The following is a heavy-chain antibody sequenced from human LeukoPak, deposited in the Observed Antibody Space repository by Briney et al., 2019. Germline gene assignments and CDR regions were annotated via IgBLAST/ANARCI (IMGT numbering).Heavy chain of an antibody. CDR2: ISWNSGSI. Sequence: GGSLRLSCAASGFTFDDYAMYWVRQAPRKGLEWVSGISWNSGSIGYADSVKGRFTISRDNAKNSLYLQMNSLRAEDTALYYCAKDKVLLWFGGPFDYWGQGTLVTVSS. V-gene: IGHV3-9*01. CDR1: GFTFDDYA. D-gene: IGHD3-10*01. CDR3: AKDKVLLWFGGPFDY. J-gene: IGHJ4*02.